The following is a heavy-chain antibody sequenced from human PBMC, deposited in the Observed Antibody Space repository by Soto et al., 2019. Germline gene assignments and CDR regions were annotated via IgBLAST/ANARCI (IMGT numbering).Heavy chain of an antibody. CDR3: ARYPAENHYGSGSLALDY. Sequence: PGGSLRLSCAASGFTFSNYGMNWVRQAPGKGLEWVSSISSSRRYIFYADSVRGRFTISRDNAKNSLYLQMSSLRAEDTAVYYCARYPAENHYGSGSLALDYWGQGTLVTVSS. CDR1: GFTFSNYG. V-gene: IGHV3-21*01. J-gene: IGHJ4*02. D-gene: IGHD3-10*01. CDR2: ISSSRRYI.